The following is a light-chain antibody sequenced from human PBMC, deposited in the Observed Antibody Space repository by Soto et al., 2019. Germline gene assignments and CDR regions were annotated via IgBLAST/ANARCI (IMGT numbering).Light chain of an antibody. J-gene: IGKJ1*01. CDR1: KSISSW. V-gene: IGKV1-5*01. CDR2: DAA. Sequence: DSQMTHSPCPLSASVGDSVTITCRASKSISSWLAWYQQKPGKAPKLLIYDAASLESGVPSRFSGSGSGTEFTLTISSLQPDDFATYYCQQEGTFGKGTKVDIK. CDR3: QQEGT.